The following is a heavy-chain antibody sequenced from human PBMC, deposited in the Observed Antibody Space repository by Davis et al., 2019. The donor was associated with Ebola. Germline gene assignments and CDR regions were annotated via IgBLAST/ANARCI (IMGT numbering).Heavy chain of an antibody. CDR1: RFTFSDYA. J-gene: IGHJ4*02. CDR3: ARGVPYYDFWSAYRLDY. Sequence: GESLKISCAASRFTFSDYAMHWVRQAPGKGLVWVSRINNDGTSTSYADSVKGRFTISRDNDKNTLYLQMNSLRVEDTAVYFCARGVPYYDFWSAYRLDYWGQGTEVTVSS. D-gene: IGHD3-3*01. CDR2: INNDGTST. V-gene: IGHV3-74*01.